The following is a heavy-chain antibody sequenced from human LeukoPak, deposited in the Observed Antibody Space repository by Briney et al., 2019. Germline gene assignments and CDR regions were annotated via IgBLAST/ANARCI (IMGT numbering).Heavy chain of an antibody. V-gene: IGHV4-39*07. Sequence: SETLSLTCTVSSGSISTSNYYWGWVRQPPGKALEWIGNIFYSGSTYYSPSLKSRVTISLDTSRNQFSLKLNSVTAADTAVYYCARSFVAGTRAFDIWGQGTMVTVSS. CDR3: ARSFVAGTRAFDI. J-gene: IGHJ3*02. D-gene: IGHD6-19*01. CDR1: SGSISTSNYY. CDR2: IFYSGST.